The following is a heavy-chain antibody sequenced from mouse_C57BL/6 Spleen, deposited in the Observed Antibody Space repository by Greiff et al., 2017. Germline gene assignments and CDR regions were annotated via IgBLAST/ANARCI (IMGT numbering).Heavy chain of an antibody. CDR2: ISSGGSYT. J-gene: IGHJ1*03. CDR3: ARHETVVPYWYFDV. V-gene: IGHV5-6*02. CDR1: GFTFSSYG. D-gene: IGHD1-1*01. Sequence: DVKLVESWGDLVKPGGSLPLSCAASGFTFSSYGLSWVRPTPDKRLEWVATISSGGSYTYYPDSVKGRFTISRDNAKNTLYLQMSSLKSEDTAMYYCARHETVVPYWYFDVWGTGTTVTVSS.